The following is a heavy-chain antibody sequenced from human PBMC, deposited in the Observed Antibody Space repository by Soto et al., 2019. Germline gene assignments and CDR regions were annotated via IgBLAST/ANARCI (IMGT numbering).Heavy chain of an antibody. CDR1: GFTFSSYS. CDR3: ARDGISITMILEEGFYYYGMDV. D-gene: IGHD3-22*01. V-gene: IGHV3-21*01. J-gene: IGHJ6*02. CDR2: ISSSSSYI. Sequence: GGSLRLSCAASGFTFSSYSMNWVRQAPGKGLEWVSSISSSSSYIYYADSVKGRFTISRDNAKNSLYLQMNSLRAEDTAAYYCARDGISITMILEEGFYYYGMDVWGQGTTVTVSS.